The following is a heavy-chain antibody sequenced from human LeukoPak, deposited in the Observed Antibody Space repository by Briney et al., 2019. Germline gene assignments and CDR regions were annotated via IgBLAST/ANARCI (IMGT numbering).Heavy chain of an antibody. CDR2: ISWDGCST. V-gene: IGHV3-43D*04. CDR3: AKDKEYSGFGPILSGYYYGMDV. J-gene: IGHJ6*04. D-gene: IGHD5-12*01. Sequence: PGGSLRLSCAASGFTFDDYAMHWVRQAPGKGLEWVSLISWDGCSTYYADSVKGRFTISRDNSRHTLYLQMNSLGAEDTALYYCAKDKEYSGFGPILSGYYYGMDVWGKGTTVTVSS. CDR1: GFTFDDYA.